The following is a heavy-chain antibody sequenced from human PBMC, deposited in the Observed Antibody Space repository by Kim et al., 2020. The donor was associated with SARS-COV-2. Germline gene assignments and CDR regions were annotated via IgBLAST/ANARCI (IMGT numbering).Heavy chain of an antibody. CDR1: GGSISSYY. V-gene: IGHV4-59*13. CDR2: IYYSGSP. J-gene: IGHJ5*02. D-gene: IGHD2-2*01. Sequence: SETLSLTCTVSGGSISSYYWSWIRQPPGKGLEWIGYIYYSGSPNYNPSLKSRVTISVDTPKNQFSLKLSSVTATDTAVYYCARDQGYCSSTSCYSGWFDPWGQGTLVTVSS. CDR3: ARDQGYCSSTSCYSGWFDP.